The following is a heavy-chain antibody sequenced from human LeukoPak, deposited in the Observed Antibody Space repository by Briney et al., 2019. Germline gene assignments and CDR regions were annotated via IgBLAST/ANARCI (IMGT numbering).Heavy chain of an antibody. V-gene: IGHV4-59*08. CDR2: TYYSGST. CDR3: ARVLGYCTNGVCYKNWFDP. D-gene: IGHD2-8*01. CDR1: GGSISSYY. Sequence: SETLSLTCTVSGGSISSYYWSWIRQPPGKGLEWIGYTYYSGSTNYNPSLKSRVTISVDTSKNQFSLKLSSVTAADTAVYYCARVLGYCTNGVCYKNWFDPWGQGTLVTVSS. J-gene: IGHJ5*02.